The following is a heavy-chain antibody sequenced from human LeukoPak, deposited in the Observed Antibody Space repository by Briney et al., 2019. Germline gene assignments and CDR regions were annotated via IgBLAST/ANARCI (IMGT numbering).Heavy chain of an antibody. CDR2: IGTAGDT. CDR3: ARVGVDSSGYHYFDY. CDR1: GFTFSSYD. Sequence: PGGSLRLSCAASGFTFSSYDMHWVRQATGKGLEWVSAIGTAGDTYYPGSVKGRFTISRENAKNSLYLQMNSLRAGDTAVYYCARVGVDSSGYHYFDYWGQGTLVTVSS. V-gene: IGHV3-13*01. D-gene: IGHD3-22*01. J-gene: IGHJ4*02.